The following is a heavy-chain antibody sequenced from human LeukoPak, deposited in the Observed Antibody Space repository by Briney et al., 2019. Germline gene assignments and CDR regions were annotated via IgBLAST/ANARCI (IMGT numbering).Heavy chain of an antibody. CDR2: ISPKSGGT. J-gene: IGHJ3*02. CDR1: GYTFIDFY. D-gene: IGHD2-15*01. V-gene: IGHV1-2*02. Sequence: ASVKVSCKASGYTFIDFYMHWVRQDPGQGLEWMGWISPKSGGTNYAQKFKGRLTVTRDTSISTAYMELSWLTSDDTALYYCARGRVRCSGGNCYSYAFDIWGQGTMVTVSS. CDR3: ARGRVRCSGGNCYSYAFDI.